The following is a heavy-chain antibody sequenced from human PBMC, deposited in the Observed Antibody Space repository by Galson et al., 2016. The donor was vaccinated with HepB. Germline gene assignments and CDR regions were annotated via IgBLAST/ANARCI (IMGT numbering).Heavy chain of an antibody. CDR2: INHSGDT. D-gene: IGHD4-23*01. Sequence: ETLSLTCVVYDGSIHPYYWSWIRQPPGKGLEWIGEINHSGDTAYNPAFRSRVSISVDTSKNQFSMTLGSLTAADTAVYYCARSDYGGQGFWYFDLWGRGALVTVSS. J-gene: IGHJ2*01. CDR3: ARSDYGGQGFWYFDL. CDR1: DGSIHPYY. V-gene: IGHV4-34*01.